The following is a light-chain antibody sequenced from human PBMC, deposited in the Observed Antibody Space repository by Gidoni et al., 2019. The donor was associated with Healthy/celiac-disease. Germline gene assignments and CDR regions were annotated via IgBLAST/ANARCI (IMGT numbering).Light chain of an antibody. Sequence: EIVLTQSPGTRSLSPGERATLSCRASQSVSSSYVAWYQQKPGQAPRLLIYGASSRATGIPDRFSGSGSGTDFTLTISRLEPEDFAVYYCQQYGSSPLIAFGQGTRLEIK. CDR2: GAS. V-gene: IGKV3-20*01. CDR3: QQYGSSPLIA. CDR1: QSVSSSY. J-gene: IGKJ5*01.